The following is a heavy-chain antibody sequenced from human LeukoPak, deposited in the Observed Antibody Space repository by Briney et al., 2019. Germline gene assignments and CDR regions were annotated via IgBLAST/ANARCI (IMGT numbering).Heavy chain of an antibody. Sequence: SETLSLTCTVSGVSISSSSYYWGWLRQPPGKGLEWIVSIYYSGSTYYNPSLKSRVTISVDTSKNQFPPKLSSVTAADTAVYYCARVYGSGSYYNGYYYYYMDVWGKGTTVTISS. CDR2: IYYSGST. V-gene: IGHV4-39*06. CDR3: ARVYGSGSYYNGYYYYYMDV. CDR1: GVSISSSSYY. D-gene: IGHD3-10*01. J-gene: IGHJ6*03.